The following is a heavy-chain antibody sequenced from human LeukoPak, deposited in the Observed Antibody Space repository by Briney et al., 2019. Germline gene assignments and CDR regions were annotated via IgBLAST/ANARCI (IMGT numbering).Heavy chain of an antibody. V-gene: IGHV1-69*05. J-gene: IGHJ3*02. CDR1: GGTFSSYA. Sequence: ASVKVSCKASGGTFSSYAISWVRQAPGQGLEWMGGIIPIFGTANYAQKFQGRVTITTDESTSTAYMELSSLRSEDTAVYYCARMSCPLGQCAFDIWGQGTMATVSS. CDR3: ARMSCPLGQCAFDI. D-gene: IGHD1-26*01. CDR2: IIPIFGTA.